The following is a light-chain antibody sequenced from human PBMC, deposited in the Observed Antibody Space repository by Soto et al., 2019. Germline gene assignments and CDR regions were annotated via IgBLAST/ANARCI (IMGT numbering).Light chain of an antibody. CDR1: QSVSRN. Sequence: EVVMTQSPATLSASPGEGATLACRASQSVSRNLAWYQQKPGQAPRLLIYGASTRATGIPGRFSGSGSGTEFTLSISSLQSEDFAIYYCQQYNNWPPITFGQGTRLEIK. J-gene: IGKJ5*01. CDR2: GAS. CDR3: QQYNNWPPIT. V-gene: IGKV3-15*01.